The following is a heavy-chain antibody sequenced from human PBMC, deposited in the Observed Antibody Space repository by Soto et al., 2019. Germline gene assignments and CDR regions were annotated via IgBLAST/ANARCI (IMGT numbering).Heavy chain of an antibody. CDR2: IHPGDSDT. Sequence: GESLKISCVGSGFSFNRYTFCRVRQVPGKGLEWMGVIHPGDSDTRYSPSFQGQVTISADKSISTAYLQWSSLKASDTAMYYCTLSYGDSYYYYYGMDVWGQGTTVTVSS. D-gene: IGHD4-17*01. V-gene: IGHV5-51*03. CDR3: TLSYGDSYYYYYGMDV. J-gene: IGHJ6*02. CDR1: GFSFNRYT.